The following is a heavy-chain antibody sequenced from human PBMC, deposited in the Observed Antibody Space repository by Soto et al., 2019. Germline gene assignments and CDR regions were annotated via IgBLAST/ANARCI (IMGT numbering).Heavy chain of an antibody. D-gene: IGHD2-2*01. J-gene: IGHJ6*03. CDR1: GGSFSGYY. Sequence: PSETLSLTCAVYGGSFSGYYWSWLRQPPGKGLEWIGEINHSGSTNYNPSLKSRVTISVDTSKSQFSLKLSSVTAADTAVYYCARGLVMKTGRNYYYYMDVWGKGTTVTVSS. CDR3: ARGLVMKTGRNYYYYMDV. V-gene: IGHV4-34*01. CDR2: INHSGST.